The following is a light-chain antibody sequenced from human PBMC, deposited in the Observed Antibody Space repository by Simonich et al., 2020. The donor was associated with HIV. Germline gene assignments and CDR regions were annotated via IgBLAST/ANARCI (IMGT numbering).Light chain of an antibody. CDR1: QSVLYNSNNKNY. V-gene: IGKV4-1*01. Sequence: DIVMTQSPDSLAVSLGERATINCKSSQSVLYNSNNKNYLNWYQQKPGQPPKLLIYWASTRESGVPDRFSGSGSGTDFTLTISSRQAEDVAVYYCQQYYSTPRTFGQGTKVEIK. CDR2: WAS. CDR3: QQYYSTPRT. J-gene: IGKJ1*01.